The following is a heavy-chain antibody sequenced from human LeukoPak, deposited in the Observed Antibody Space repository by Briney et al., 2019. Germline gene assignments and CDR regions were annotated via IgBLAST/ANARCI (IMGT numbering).Heavy chain of an antibody. CDR1: GGSISSGDYY. CDR2: IYYSGST. D-gene: IGHD3-22*01. Sequence: PSQTLSLTCTVSGGSISSGDYYWSWIRQPPGKGLEWIGYIYYSGSTYYNPSLKSRVTISVDTSKNQFSLKLSSVTAADTAVYYCARVLYYDSSGRDDAFDIWGQGTMVTVSS. V-gene: IGHV4-30-4*01. CDR3: ARVLYYDSSGRDDAFDI. J-gene: IGHJ3*02.